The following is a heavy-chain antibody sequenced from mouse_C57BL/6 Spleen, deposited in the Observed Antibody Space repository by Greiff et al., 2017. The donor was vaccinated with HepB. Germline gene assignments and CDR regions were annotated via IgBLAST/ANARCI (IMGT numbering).Heavy chain of an antibody. J-gene: IGHJ4*01. V-gene: IGHV1-82*01. CDR3: SRGWNGYSYDMGD. D-gene: IGHD2-3*01. CDR1: GYAFSSSW. Sequence: VKLMESGPELVKPGASVKISCKASGYAFSSSWMNWVKQRPGKGLEWIGRIYPGDGDTNYNGKFKGKATLTAVQSSSTAYMQLSSLTSEDSAVYYCSRGWNGYSYDMGDWGQGTTVTVSS. CDR2: IYPGDGDT.